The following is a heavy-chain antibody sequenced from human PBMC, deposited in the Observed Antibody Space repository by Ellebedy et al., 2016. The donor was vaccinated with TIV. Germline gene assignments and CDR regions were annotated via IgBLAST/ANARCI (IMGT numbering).Heavy chain of an antibody. V-gene: IGHV2-5*02. CDR2: VYCVDDK. J-gene: IGHJ4*02. CDR1: GFSLSTSGVG. CDR3: AHRRPQFYYDTSGTLFDY. Sequence: SGPTLVTPTQTLTLTCTFSGFSLSTSGVGVGWIRQPPGKALDWPAFVYCVDDKRYSPSLKNRLTITKDTSKNQVVLTMTNMDPVDTATYYCAHRRPQFYYDTSGTLFDYWGQGTLVTVSS. D-gene: IGHD3-22*01.